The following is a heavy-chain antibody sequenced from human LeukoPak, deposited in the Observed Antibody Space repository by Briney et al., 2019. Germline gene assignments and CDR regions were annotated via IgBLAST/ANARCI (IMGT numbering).Heavy chain of an antibody. CDR3: ARDGPRARIVAASWGLCAMDV. CDR2: VYSDGTT. V-gene: IGHV3-66*01. Sequence: GGSLRLSCAASGITVSSNYMSWVRQAPGKGLEWVSVVYSDGTTCYADSVRGRFTISRDNSKNTVSLQMSSLRAEDTAVYYCARDGPRARIVAASWGLCAMDVWGQGTTVTVSS. D-gene: IGHD1-26*01. CDR1: GITVSSNY. J-gene: IGHJ6*02.